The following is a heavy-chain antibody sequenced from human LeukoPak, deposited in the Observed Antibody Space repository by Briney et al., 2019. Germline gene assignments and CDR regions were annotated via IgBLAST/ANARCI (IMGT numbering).Heavy chain of an antibody. CDR1: GGSFSGYY. D-gene: IGHD3-22*01. CDR2: INHSGST. V-gene: IGHV4-34*01. CDR3: AVSERLKETYYYDSSGYYSY. J-gene: IGHJ4*02. Sequence: RASETLSLTCAVYGGSFSGYYWSWIRQLPGKGLEWIGEINHSGSTNYDPSLKSRVTISVDTSKNQFSLKLSSVTAADTAVYYCAVSERLKETYYYDSSGYYSYWGQGTLVTVSS.